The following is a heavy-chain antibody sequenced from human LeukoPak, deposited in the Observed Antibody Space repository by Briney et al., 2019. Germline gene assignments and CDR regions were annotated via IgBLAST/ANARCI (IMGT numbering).Heavy chain of an antibody. Sequence: REASVKVSCKASGYTFNKYGVSWLRQAPGQGLEWMGWFSCYNGDTRYAQKFQGRVTMTKDTSTNTVHMELMSLGSDDTAVYYCARDPSNTSGYYVYHDYSGQGALVTVSS. V-gene: IGHV1-18*01. CDR1: GYTFNKYG. CDR2: FSCYNGDT. D-gene: IGHD6-19*01. J-gene: IGHJ4*02. CDR3: ARDPSNTSGYYVYHDY.